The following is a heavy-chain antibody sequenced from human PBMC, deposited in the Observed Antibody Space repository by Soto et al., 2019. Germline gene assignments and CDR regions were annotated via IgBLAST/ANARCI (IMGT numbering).Heavy chain of an antibody. V-gene: IGHV1-2*02. Sequence: QVQLVQSGAEVKKPGASVKVSCKASGYTFTGYYMHWVRQAPGQGLEWMGWINPNSGGTNYAQKFQGRITMTGDTSISTAYIELSRLRSDDTAVYYCARERNTAAADSNEYFQHWGQGTLVTVSS. CDR1: GYTFTGYY. D-gene: IGHD6-13*01. CDR3: ARERNTAAADSNEYFQH. J-gene: IGHJ1*01. CDR2: INPNSGGT.